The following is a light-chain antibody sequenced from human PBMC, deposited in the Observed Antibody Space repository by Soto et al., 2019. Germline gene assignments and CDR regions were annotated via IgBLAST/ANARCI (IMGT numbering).Light chain of an antibody. Sequence: QSALTQPRSVSVSPGQSVTISCTGTSSDVGGYDYVSWYQQHPGNAPKLMIFDVTRRPSGVPDRFSGSKSGNTASLTISGLQAEDEADYYCCSYAGRSDVVFGGGTQLTVL. CDR3: CSYAGRSDVV. CDR1: SSDVGGYDY. CDR2: DVT. J-gene: IGLJ2*01. V-gene: IGLV2-11*01.